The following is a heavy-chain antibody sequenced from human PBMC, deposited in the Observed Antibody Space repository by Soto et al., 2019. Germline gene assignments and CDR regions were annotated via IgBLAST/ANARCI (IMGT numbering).Heavy chain of an antibody. D-gene: IGHD4-4*01. V-gene: IGHV3-30*09. CDR3: ATSTSVPFDS. CDR1: GFTFQNHA. Sequence: QVQLMESGGGVVQPGKSLRLSCVASGFTFQNHAMYGIRQAPGKGMEWVALIAYDGRTKYSDAVRARFAVSRDNSNRTQYLQMNSLRPGDTDVYDGATSTSVPFDSWGQGALVIVSS. CDR2: IAYDGRTK. J-gene: IGHJ4*02.